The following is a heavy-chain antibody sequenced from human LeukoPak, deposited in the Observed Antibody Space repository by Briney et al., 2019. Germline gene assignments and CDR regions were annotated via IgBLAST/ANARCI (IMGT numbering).Heavy chain of an antibody. V-gene: IGHV3-48*01. J-gene: IGHJ4*02. CDR3: AKVGNNWDFDY. D-gene: IGHD1-1*01. Sequence: GGSLRLSCEASGFTFSSYSMNWVRQAPGKGLEWISYISTSTTTIYYANSVKGRFTISRDNAKKSLYLQMNSLRAEDTAVYYCAKVGNNWDFDYWGQGTLVTVSS. CDR2: ISTSTTTI. CDR1: GFTFSSYS.